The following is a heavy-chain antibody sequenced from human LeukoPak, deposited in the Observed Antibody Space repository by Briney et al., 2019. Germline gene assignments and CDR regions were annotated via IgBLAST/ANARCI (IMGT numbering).Heavy chain of an antibody. J-gene: IGHJ4*02. D-gene: IGHD5-18*01. V-gene: IGHV1-69*13. CDR2: IIPIFGTA. CDR3: ARDGYSYGWQAFFDY. Sequence: SVKVSCKASGGTFSSYAISWVRQAPGQGLEWMGGIIPIFGTANYARKFQGRVTITADESTSTAYMELSSLRSEDTAVYYCARDGYSYGWQAFFDYWGQGALVTVSS. CDR1: GGTFSSYA.